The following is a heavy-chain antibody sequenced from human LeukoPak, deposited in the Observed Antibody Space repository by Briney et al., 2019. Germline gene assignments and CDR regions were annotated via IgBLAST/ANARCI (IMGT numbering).Heavy chain of an antibody. V-gene: IGHV4-30-4*01. CDR2: IFSSGST. D-gene: IGHD3-3*01. J-gene: IGHJ4*02. Sequence: SETLSLTCNVSGSSIKRDNFFWNWIRQPRGEGLEWIGYIFSSGSTYYNPSLKSRVTFSVDTSNNHFSLNLRSVTAADTAVYYCARAFWSAFDYWGQGTLVTVSS. CDR1: GSSIKRDNFF. CDR3: ARAFWSAFDY.